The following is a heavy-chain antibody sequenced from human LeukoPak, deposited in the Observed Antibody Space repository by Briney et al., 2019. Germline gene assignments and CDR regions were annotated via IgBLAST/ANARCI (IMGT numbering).Heavy chain of an antibody. CDR1: GFTFSSYW. CDR3: ARDRISSWYFSFDP. Sequence: GGSLRRSCAASGFTFSSYWMNWVRQAPGKGLVWVSRINSDGSSTRYADSVKGRFTISRDNAKNTLYLQMNSLRAEDTAVYYCARDRISSWYFSFDPWGQGTLVTVSS. CDR2: INSDGSST. V-gene: IGHV3-74*01. J-gene: IGHJ5*02. D-gene: IGHD6-13*01.